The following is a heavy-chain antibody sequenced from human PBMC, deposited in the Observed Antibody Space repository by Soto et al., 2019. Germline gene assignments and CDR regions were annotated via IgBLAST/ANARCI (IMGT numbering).Heavy chain of an antibody. CDR2: INHSGST. J-gene: IGHJ2*01. Sequence: QVQLQQWGAGLLKPSETLSLTCAVYGGSFSGYYWSWIRQPPGKGLEWIGEINHSGSTNYNPSLKRRVTISVDTPKNQFSLTLSSVTAADTAVYYCARRYNWNYFLDWYFDLWGRGTLVTVSS. D-gene: IGHD1-7*01. CDR1: GGSFSGYY. CDR3: ARRYNWNYFLDWYFDL. V-gene: IGHV4-34*01.